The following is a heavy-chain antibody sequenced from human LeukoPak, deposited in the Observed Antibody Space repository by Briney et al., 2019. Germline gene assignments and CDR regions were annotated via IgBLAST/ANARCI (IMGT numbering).Heavy chain of an antibody. J-gene: IGHJ4*02. CDR1: GYTFTGYY. D-gene: IGHD2-2*01. CDR2: INPNSGGT. Sequence: ASVKVSCKASGYTFTGYYMHWVRQAPGQGLEWMGWINPNSGGTNYAQKFQGRVTMTRDTSISTAYKELSRLRSDDTAVYYCARRGYCSSTSCYLFDYWGQGTLVTVSS. V-gene: IGHV1-2*02. CDR3: ARRGYCSSTSCYLFDY.